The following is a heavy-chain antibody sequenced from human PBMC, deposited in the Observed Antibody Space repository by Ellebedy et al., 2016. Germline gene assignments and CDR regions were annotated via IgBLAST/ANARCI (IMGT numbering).Heavy chain of an antibody. CDR2: IFHSGTT. Sequence: SETLSLXCTVSCGSISSGNWWNWVRQPPGKGLEWLGEIFHSGTTNYNPSLKSRITISLDTSKNQFSLNLSSVTAADTAVYYCARLEGFWGGYYNYYMDVWGQGTTVTVSS. D-gene: IGHD3-3*01. V-gene: IGHV4-4*02. CDR1: CGSISSGNW. CDR3: ARLEGFWGGYYNYYMDV. J-gene: IGHJ6*03.